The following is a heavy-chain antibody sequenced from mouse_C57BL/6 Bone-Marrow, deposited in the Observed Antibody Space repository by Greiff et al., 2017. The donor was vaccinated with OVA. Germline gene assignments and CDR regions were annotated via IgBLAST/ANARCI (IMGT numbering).Heavy chain of an antibody. CDR2: IDPSDSST. CDR1: GYTFTSYW. D-gene: IGHD2-4*01. V-gene: IGHV1-50*01. J-gene: IGHJ3*01. Sequence: QVQLQQPGAELVKPGASVKLSCKASGYTFTSYWMKWVKQRPGQGLEWIGEIDPSDSSTNYNQKFKGKATLTVDTSSSTAYMQLSSLTSEDSAVYYCARRDYDGFAYWGQGTLVTVSA. CDR3: ARRDYDGFAY.